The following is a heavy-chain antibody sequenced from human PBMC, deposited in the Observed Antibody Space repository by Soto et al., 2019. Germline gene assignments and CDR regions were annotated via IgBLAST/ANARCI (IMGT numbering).Heavy chain of an antibody. CDR3: AKDAHYDSSGGLDY. CDR1: GFTFDNFA. J-gene: IGHJ4*02. CDR2: ISGGGGGK. D-gene: IGHD3-22*01. V-gene: IGHV3-23*01. Sequence: VRLLESGGGLEQPGGSLRLSCTTSGFTFDNFAMSWVRQAPGRWLEWVSAISGGGGGKYYADSVKGRFIISRDNSKNTVYLQLNGLRTEDTAVYYCAKDAHYDSSGGLDYWGQGTLVTVSS.